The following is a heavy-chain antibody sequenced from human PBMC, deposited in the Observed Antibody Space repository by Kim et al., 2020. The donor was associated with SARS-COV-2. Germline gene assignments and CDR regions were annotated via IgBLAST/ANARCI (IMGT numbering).Heavy chain of an antibody. CDR2: IYYSGST. CDR3: ACTLRYFPFDI. V-gene: IGHV4-39*01. J-gene: IGHJ3*02. CDR1: GGSISSSSYY. Sequence: SETLSLTCTVSGGSISSSSYYWGWIRQPPGKGLEWIGSIYYSGSTYYNPSLKSRVTISVDTSKNQFSLKLSSVTAADTAVYYCACTLRYFPFDIWGQGTMVTVSS. D-gene: IGHD3-9*01.